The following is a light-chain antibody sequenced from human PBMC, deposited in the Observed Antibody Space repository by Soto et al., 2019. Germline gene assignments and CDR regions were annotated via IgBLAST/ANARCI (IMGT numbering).Light chain of an antibody. J-gene: IGKJ1*01. CDR2: DAS. V-gene: IGKV3-15*01. CDR3: HQYRSSPQT. CDR1: QSVSGK. Sequence: EVLMTQSPATLSVSPGERATLSCRASQSVSGKLAWYQQKPGQAPRLLIYDASTRATGIPARFSGSGSGTDFSLTISRLEPEDFAVYYCHQYRSSPQTFGQGTKVDI.